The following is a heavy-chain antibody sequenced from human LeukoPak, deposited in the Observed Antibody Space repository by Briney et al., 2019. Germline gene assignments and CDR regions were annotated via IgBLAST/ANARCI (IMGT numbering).Heavy chain of an antibody. Sequence: ASVKVSRKASGYTFTGYYMHWVRQAPGQGLEWMGWINPNSGGTNYAQKFQGRVTMTRDTSISTAYMELSRLRSDDTAVYYCARGGLMVGSGSYYGTDYWGQGTLVTVSS. CDR1: GYTFTGYY. CDR2: INPNSGGT. V-gene: IGHV1-2*02. J-gene: IGHJ4*02. D-gene: IGHD3-10*01. CDR3: ARGGLMVGSGSYYGTDY.